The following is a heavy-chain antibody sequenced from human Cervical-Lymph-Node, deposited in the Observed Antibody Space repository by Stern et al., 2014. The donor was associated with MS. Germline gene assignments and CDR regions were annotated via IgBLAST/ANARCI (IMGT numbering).Heavy chain of an antibody. D-gene: IGHD5/OR15-5a*01. J-gene: IGHJ5*01. CDR2: IYPPGRV. CDR3: AREWIYEVSWFDS. CDR1: GGSISSGSHY. V-gene: IGHV4-61*02. Sequence: QVQLQESGPGLVKPSQTLSLTCTVSGGSISSGSHYWSWLRQPAGKGLVWVGRIYPPGRVDYTHSCKGRVTMSVDTSKDQFSLELRSVTAADTAMYYCAREWIYEVSWFDSWGQGSLVIVSS.